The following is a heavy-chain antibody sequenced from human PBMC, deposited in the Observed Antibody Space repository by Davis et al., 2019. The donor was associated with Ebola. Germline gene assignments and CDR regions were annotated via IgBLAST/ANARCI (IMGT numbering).Heavy chain of an antibody. V-gene: IGHV4-34*01. J-gene: IGHJ4*02. CDR1: GGSFSGYY. CDR2: INHSGST. CDR3: ARHKTTVTTFGFDY. D-gene: IGHD4-17*01. Sequence: SQTLSLTCAVCGGSFSGYYWSWIRQPPGKGLEWIGEINHSGSTNYNPSLKSRVTISVDTSKNQFSLKLSSVTAADTAVYYCARHKTTVTTFGFDYWGQGTLVTVSS.